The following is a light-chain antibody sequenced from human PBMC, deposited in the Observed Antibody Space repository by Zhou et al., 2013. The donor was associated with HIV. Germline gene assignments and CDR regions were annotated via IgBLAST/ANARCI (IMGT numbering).Light chain of an antibody. CDR1: QDIRNW. V-gene: IGKV1-5*03. J-gene: IGKJ1*01. Sequence: DIQMTQSPSSVSAAVGDRVTITCRASQDIRNWLAWYQQKPGKAPKLLIYKASSLESGVPSRFSGSGSGTEFTLTISSLQPDDFATYYCQHHGTFGQGTKVEIK. CDR2: KAS. CDR3: QHHGT.